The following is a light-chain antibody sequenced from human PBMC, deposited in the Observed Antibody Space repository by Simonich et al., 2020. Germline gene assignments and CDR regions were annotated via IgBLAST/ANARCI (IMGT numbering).Light chain of an antibody. CDR1: QSLLHSNGYNY. Sequence: DIVMTQSPLSLPVTPGEPASISCRSSQSLLHSNGYNYLDWYLQKPGQSPQLLIYLGSNRASGGPDRFSGSGSGTDFTLKISRVEAEDVGVYYCMQSIQLPLYTFGQGTKVEIK. CDR3: MQSIQLPLYT. V-gene: IGKV2-28*01. J-gene: IGKJ2*01. CDR2: LGS.